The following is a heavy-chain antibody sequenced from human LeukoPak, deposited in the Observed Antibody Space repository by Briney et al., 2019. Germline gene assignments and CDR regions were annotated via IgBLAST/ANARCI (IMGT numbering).Heavy chain of an antibody. CDR1: GGSLSSSSYY. CDR2: IYYSGST. V-gene: IGHV4-39*01. Sequence: PETLSLTCTVSGGSLSSSSYYGGWIRQPPGKGLEWMGSIYYSGSTYYNPSLKSRVNISVDTSNNQFSLKLSSVTAADTAVYYCAIWYCSSTSCYVGWFDPGGQGTLVTVSS. CDR3: AIWYCSSTSCYVGWFDP. J-gene: IGHJ5*02. D-gene: IGHD2-2*01.